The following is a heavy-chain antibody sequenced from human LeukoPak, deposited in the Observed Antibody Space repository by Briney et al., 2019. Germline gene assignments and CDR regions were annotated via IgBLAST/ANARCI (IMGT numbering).Heavy chain of an antibody. D-gene: IGHD3-22*01. J-gene: IGHJ4*02. CDR2: TSAYNGNT. CDR1: GYTFTSYG. V-gene: IGHV1-18*01. CDR3: ARTSHYYDSSGYFSEGPSNYDY. Sequence: ASAKVSCKASGYTFTSYGISRVRQATGQWLEWMGCTSAYNGNTNYAQKLQGRVTMTTDTSTSTAYMELRSLRSDDTAVYYCARTSHYYDSSGYFSEGPSNYDYWGQGTLVTVSS.